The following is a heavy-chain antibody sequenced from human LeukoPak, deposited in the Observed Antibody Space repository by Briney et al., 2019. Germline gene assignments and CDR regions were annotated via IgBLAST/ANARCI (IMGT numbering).Heavy chain of an antibody. CDR3: ASAGMIYCSSTSCYLGGWFDP. Sequence: PSETLSLTCTVSGGSISSYYWSWIRQPAGKGLEWIGRIYTSGSTNYNPSLKRRVTMSVDTSKNQFSLKLSSVTAADTAVYYCASAGMIYCSSTSCYLGGWFDPWGQGTLVTVSS. CDR2: IYTSGST. CDR1: GGSISSYY. V-gene: IGHV4-4*07. D-gene: IGHD2-2*01. J-gene: IGHJ5*02.